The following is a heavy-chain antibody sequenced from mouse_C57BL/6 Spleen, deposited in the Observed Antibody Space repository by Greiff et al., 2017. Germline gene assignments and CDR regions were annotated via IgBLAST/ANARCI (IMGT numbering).Heavy chain of an antibody. CDR1: GFTFSSYA. D-gene: IGHD2-3*01. J-gene: IGHJ2*01. CDR3: ARDPDGYPFDY. CDR2: ISDGGSYT. Sequence: DVMLVESGGGLVKPGGSLKLSCAASGFTFSSYAMSWVRQTPEKRLEWVATISDGGSYTYYPDNVKGRFTISRDNAKNNLYLQMSHLKSEDTAMYYCARDPDGYPFDYWGQGTTLTVSS. V-gene: IGHV5-4*01.